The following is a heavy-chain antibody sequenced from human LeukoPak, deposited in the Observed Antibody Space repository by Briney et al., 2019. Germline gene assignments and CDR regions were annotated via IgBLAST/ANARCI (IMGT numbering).Heavy chain of an antibody. V-gene: IGHV1-18*01. J-gene: IGHJ4*02. D-gene: IGHD3-10*01. CDR1: GYTFTSYG. Sequence: ASVRVSCKASGYTFTSYGISWVRQAPGQGLEWMGWISAYNGNTNYAQKLQGRVTMTTDTSTSTAYMELRSLRSDDTAVYYCARVSGLPARFRGVIITSYGGNDNDYWGQGTLVTVSS. CDR3: ARVSGLPARFRGVIITSYGGNDNDY. CDR2: ISAYNGNT.